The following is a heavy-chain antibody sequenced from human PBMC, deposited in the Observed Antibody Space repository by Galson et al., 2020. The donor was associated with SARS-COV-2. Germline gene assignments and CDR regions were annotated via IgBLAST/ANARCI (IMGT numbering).Heavy chain of an antibody. CDR3: ARERGPLGQQGGVDNWFDP. V-gene: IGHV4-38-2*02. CDR1: GYSISSGYY. Sequence: SETLSLTCIVSGYSISSGYYWGWIRQPPGKGLEWIGSIYHSGTTYYNPSLKSRVSISVDTSKNQFSLKLSSMTAADTAVYYCARERGPLGQQGGVDNWFDPWGQGILVTVSS. J-gene: IGHJ5*02. CDR2: IYHSGTT. D-gene: IGHD1-1*01.